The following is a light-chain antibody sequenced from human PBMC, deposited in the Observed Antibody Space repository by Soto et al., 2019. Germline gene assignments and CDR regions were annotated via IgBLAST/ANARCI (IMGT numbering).Light chain of an antibody. CDR1: QGITNY. CDR2: AAS. Sequence: DIQMTQSPSALSASVGDRVTITCRASQGITNYLAWYQQKPGKVPRLLIYAASSLQSGVPSRFSGSGSGTDFTLTISSLQPEDVATYYCQKYDGARWTFGQGTKVDIK. V-gene: IGKV1-27*01. CDR3: QKYDGARWT. J-gene: IGKJ1*01.